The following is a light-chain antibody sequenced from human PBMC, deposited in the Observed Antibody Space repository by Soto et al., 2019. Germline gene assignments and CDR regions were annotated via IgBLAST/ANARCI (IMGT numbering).Light chain of an antibody. CDR1: SSNIGAGYE. CDR3: QSYDSSLSALYV. J-gene: IGLJ1*01. CDR2: RNN. V-gene: IGLV1-40*01. Sequence: QAVVTQPPSVSGAPGQRVTISCTGSSSNIGAGYEVHWYQQLPGTAPKLLIYRNNNRPSGVPDRFSGSKSGTSASLAITGLQAEDEADYYCQSYDSSLSALYVFGTGTKVTVL.